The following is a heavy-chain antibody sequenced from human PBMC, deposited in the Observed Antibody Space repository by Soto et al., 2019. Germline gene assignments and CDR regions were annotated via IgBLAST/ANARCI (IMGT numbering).Heavy chain of an antibody. J-gene: IGHJ5*02. CDR3: ARESVLGYIHPTWFDP. CDR1: GGSISSGEYY. D-gene: IGHD2-8*01. V-gene: IGHV4-30-4*01. CDR2: NYYSGST. Sequence: SETLSLTCTISGGSISSGEYYWSWLRQPPGKGLEWIGYNYYSGSTYYNPSLGSRVTISIDTSRNQFSLKLSSVTAADTAVYYCARESVLGYIHPTWFDPWGQGTLVTVSS.